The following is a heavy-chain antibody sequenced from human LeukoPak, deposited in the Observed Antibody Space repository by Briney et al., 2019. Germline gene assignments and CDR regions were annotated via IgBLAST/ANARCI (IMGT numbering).Heavy chain of an antibody. D-gene: IGHD1-26*01. CDR2: INPSDNNT. V-gene: IGHV1-46*01. CDR3: ARGGISGSYYDRGDY. Sequence: ASVKVSCKASGYSLTTYYVHWVRQAPGQGLEWMGIINPSDNNTNYAQNFQGRVTMTRDTSTSIVYMELSSLRSEDTAVYYCARGGISGSYYDRGDYWGQGTLVTVSS. CDR1: GYSLTTYY. J-gene: IGHJ4*02.